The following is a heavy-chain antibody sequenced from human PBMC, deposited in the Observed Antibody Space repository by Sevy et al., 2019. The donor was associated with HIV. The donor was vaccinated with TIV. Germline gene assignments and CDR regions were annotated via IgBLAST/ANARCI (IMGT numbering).Heavy chain of an antibody. CDR2: ITNSGATK. J-gene: IGHJ4*02. CDR3: ARDTTVTRIFNY. Sequence: GGSLRLSCAASGFSFSIYSMNWVRQAPGKGLEWLSSITNSGATKYYAESVKGRFTISRDNAKNSLYLQMDSLRDEDTAVNYCARDTTVTRIFNYWGQGTLVTVSS. D-gene: IGHD3-3*02. CDR1: GFSFSIYS. V-gene: IGHV3-48*02.